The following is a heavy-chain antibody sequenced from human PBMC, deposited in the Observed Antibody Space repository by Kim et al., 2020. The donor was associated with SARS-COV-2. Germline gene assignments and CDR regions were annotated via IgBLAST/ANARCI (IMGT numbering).Heavy chain of an antibody. D-gene: IGHD4-17*01. V-gene: IGHV1-46*01. CDR2: INPSGGST. Sequence: ASVKVSCKASGYTFTSYYMHWVRQAPGQGLEWMGIINPSGGSTSYAQKFQGRVTMTRDTSTSTVYMELSSLRSEDTAVYYCASSIGTTGGLPYYYYGMDVWGQGITVTVSS. CDR3: ASSIGTTGGLPYYYYGMDV. CDR1: GYTFTSYY. J-gene: IGHJ6*02.